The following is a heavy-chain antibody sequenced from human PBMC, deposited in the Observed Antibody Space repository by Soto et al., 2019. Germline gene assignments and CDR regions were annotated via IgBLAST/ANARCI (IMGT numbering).Heavy chain of an antibody. J-gene: IGHJ5*02. D-gene: IGHD2-15*01. V-gene: IGHV1-69*13. Sequence: ASVKVSCKASGGTFSSYAISWVRQAPGQGLEWMGGIIPIFGTANYAQKFQGRVTITADESTSTAYMELSSLRSEDTAVYYRARAVARHQNWFDPWGQGTLVTVSS. CDR2: IIPIFGTA. CDR3: ARAVARHQNWFDP. CDR1: GGTFSSYA.